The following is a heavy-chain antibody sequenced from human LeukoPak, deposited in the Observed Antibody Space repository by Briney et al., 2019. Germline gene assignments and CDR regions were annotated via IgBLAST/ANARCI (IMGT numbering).Heavy chain of an antibody. J-gene: IGHJ4*02. Sequence: ASVKVSCKASGYTFTSYDINWVRQATGQGLEWMGWMNPNSGNTGYAQKFQGRVTMTRNTSISTAYMELSSLRSEDTAVYYCARGLWFGELFFWDFDYWGQGTLVTVSP. CDR1: GYTFTSYD. CDR3: ARGLWFGELFFWDFDY. V-gene: IGHV1-8*01. D-gene: IGHD3-10*01. CDR2: MNPNSGNT.